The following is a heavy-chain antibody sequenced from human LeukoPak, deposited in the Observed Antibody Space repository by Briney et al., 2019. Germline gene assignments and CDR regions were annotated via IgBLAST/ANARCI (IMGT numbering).Heavy chain of an antibody. D-gene: IGHD5-12*01. CDR3: ARLSAYDWESFYDY. CDR1: GGSFSGYY. J-gene: IGHJ4*02. V-gene: IGHV4-59*01. Sequence: SETLSLTCAVYGGSFSGYYWSWIRQPPGKGLEWIGYIYYSGSTYYNPSLKSRVTISVHTSKNQFSLKLSSVTAADTAVYYCARLSAYDWESFYDYWGQGTLVTVSS. CDR2: IYYSGST.